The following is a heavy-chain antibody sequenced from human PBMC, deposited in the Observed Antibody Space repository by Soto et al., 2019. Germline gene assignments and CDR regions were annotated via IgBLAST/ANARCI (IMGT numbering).Heavy chain of an antibody. V-gene: IGHV1-2*04. J-gene: IGHJ3*02. Sequence: ASVKVSCKASGYTFTVYYMHCVLQSPLQGLEWMGWINPNSGGTNYAQKFQGWVTMTRDTSISTAYMELSRLRSDDTAVYYCARDRVETHSRDAFDIWGQGTMVTVSS. CDR2: INPNSGGT. CDR3: ARDRVETHSRDAFDI. D-gene: IGHD2-15*01. CDR1: GYTFTVYY.